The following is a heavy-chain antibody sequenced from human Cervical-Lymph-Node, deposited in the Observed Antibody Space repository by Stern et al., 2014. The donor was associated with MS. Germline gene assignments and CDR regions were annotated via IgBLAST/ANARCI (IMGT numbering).Heavy chain of an antibody. V-gene: IGHV3-9*01. Sequence: QLVESGGGMVQPGRSLRISCAASGFTFNDYSMHWVRQAPGKGLEWVSGISWDSGSTDYAASVKGRFAISRDNAKNSLFLHMNSLRPEDTAFYYCAKTTVTTRPFEYWGQGTLVTVSS. CDR1: GFTFNDYS. CDR2: ISWDSGST. J-gene: IGHJ4*02. CDR3: AKTTVTTRPFEY. D-gene: IGHD4-17*01.